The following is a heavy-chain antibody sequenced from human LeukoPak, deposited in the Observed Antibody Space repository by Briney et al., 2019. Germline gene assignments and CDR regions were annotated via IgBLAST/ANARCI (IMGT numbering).Heavy chain of an antibody. CDR3: ARGHWGAAAGNENWFDP. D-gene: IGHD6-13*01. Sequence: SQTLSLTCAISGDSVSSNSAAWNWIRQSPSRGLEWLGRTYYRSKWYNDYAVSVKSRITINPDTSKNQFSLQLNSATPEDTAVYYCARGHWGAAAGNENWFDPWGQGTLVTVSS. CDR2: TYYRSKWYN. V-gene: IGHV6-1*01. CDR1: GDSVSSNSAA. J-gene: IGHJ5*02.